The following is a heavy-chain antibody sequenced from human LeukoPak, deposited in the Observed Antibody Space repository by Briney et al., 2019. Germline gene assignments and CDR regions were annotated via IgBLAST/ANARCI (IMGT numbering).Heavy chain of an antibody. D-gene: IGHD3-9*01. Sequence: KSSETLSLTCTVSGGSISYYYWNWIRQPPGKGLEWIGYIYYTGNTNYNPSLKSRVTISVDTSKNQFSLKLSSVTAADTAVYYCARAYFDWLLAHDYWGQGTLVTVSS. CDR1: GGSISYYY. CDR3: ARAYFDWLLAHDY. CDR2: IYYTGNT. V-gene: IGHV4-59*12. J-gene: IGHJ4*02.